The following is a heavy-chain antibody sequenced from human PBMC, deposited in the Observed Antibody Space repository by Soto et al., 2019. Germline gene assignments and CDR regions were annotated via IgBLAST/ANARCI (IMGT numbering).Heavy chain of an antibody. Sequence: QVQLVESGGGVVQPGRSLRLSGAASGFTFSSYGMHWVRQAPGKGLEWVAVIWYDGSNKYYADSVKGRFTISRDNSKNTLYLQMNSLRAEDTAVYYCARDIAARRYYYYGMDVWGQGTTVTVSS. J-gene: IGHJ6*02. CDR2: IWYDGSNK. CDR3: ARDIAARRYYYYGMDV. V-gene: IGHV3-33*01. CDR1: GFTFSSYG. D-gene: IGHD6-6*01.